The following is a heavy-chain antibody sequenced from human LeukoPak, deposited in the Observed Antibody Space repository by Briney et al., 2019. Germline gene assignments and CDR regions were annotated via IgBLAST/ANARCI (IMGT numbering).Heavy chain of an antibody. CDR3: ARGSSSAFDI. Sequence: PGGSLRLSCAASGFTFNNAWMNWVRQAPGKGLEWVASIKQDGSEKYYVDSVKGRFTISRDNAKNSLSLQMNSLRPEDTAAYYCARGSSSAFDIWGQGTMVTVSS. D-gene: IGHD6-6*01. CDR2: IKQDGSEK. J-gene: IGHJ3*02. V-gene: IGHV3-7*01. CDR1: GFTFNNAW.